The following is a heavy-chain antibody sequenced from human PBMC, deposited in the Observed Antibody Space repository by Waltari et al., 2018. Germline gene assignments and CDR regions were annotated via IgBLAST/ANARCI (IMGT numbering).Heavy chain of an antibody. Sequence: EVQLLDSGGGLVQPGGSLRLSCAASGLTFSHYAMTWVRQAPGKGLGWVSTITGSGATTYYADSMKGRFTLSRDNSKNTLYLQMNSLRAEDTAVYYCAKHSSADYWSQGTLVTVSS. D-gene: IGHD2-21*01. CDR2: ITGSGATT. CDR3: AKHSSADY. J-gene: IGHJ4*02. V-gene: IGHV3-23*01. CDR1: GLTFSHYA.